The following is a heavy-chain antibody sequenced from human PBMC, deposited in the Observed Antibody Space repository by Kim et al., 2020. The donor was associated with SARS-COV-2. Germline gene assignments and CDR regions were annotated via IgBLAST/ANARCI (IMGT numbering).Heavy chain of an antibody. Sequence: GGSLRLSCAASGFTFSSYDMPWVRQATGKGLEWVSAIGTAGDTYYPGSVKGRFTISRENAKNSLYLQMNSLGAGDTAVYYCARAPGYSDGYHWYFDLWGRGTLVTVSS. V-gene: IGHV3-13*01. D-gene: IGHD5-18*01. CDR3: ARAPGYSDGYHWYFDL. CDR2: IGTAGDT. J-gene: IGHJ2*01. CDR1: GFTFSSYD.